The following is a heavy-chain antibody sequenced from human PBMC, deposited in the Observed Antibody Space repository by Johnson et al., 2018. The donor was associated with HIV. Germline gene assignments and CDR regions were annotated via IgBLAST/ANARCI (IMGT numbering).Heavy chain of an antibody. CDR2: LPYDGSNK. V-gene: IGHV3-30-3*02. J-gene: IGHJ3*02. Sequence: QVQLVESGGGLVQPGRSLRLSCAASGFTFSSYAMHWVRQAPGKGLEWVAILPYDGSNKYYADSVKGRFTISRAHSKNTLYLKMSSLRAVDTALYYCAKWTRDCYNYVQAFDIWSQGTMFTVSS. D-gene: IGHD5-24*01. CDR3: AKWTRDCYNYVQAFDI. CDR1: GFTFSSYA.